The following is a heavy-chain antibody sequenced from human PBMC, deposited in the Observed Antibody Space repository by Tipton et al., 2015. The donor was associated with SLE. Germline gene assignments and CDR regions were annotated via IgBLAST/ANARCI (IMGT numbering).Heavy chain of an antibody. V-gene: IGHV4-34*01. J-gene: IGHJ6*02. CDR2: INHSGST. CDR1: GGSFSGYY. Sequence: LRLSCAVYGGSFSGYYWSWIRQPPGKGLEWIGEINHSGSTNYNPSLKSRVTISVDTSKNQFSLKLSSVTAADTAVYYCATTPIAARPGSYYYYYYGMDVWGQGTTVTVSS. CDR3: ATTPIAARPGSYYYYYYGMDV. D-gene: IGHD6-6*01.